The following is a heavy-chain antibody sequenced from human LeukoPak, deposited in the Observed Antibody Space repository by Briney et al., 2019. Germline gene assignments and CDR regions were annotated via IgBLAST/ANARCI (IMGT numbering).Heavy chain of an antibody. D-gene: IGHD4-17*01. J-gene: IGHJ6*03. CDR2: INHSGST. CDR1: GGSFSGYY. Sequence: PSETLSLTCAVYGGSFSGYYWSWIRQPPGKGLEWIGEINHSGSTNYNLSFKSRVTISVDTSKNQFSLKLSSVTAADTAVYYCARLTTRVYYYYMDVWGKGTTVTVSS. CDR3: ARLTTRVYYYYMDV. V-gene: IGHV4-34*01.